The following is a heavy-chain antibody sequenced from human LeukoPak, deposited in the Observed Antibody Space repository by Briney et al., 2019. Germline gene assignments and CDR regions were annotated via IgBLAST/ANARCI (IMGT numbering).Heavy chain of an antibody. CDR2: MNPNSGNT. J-gene: IGHJ3*02. CDR1: GYTFTSYD. Sequence: ASVKVSCKASGYTFTSYDINWVRQATGPGLEWMGWMNPNSGNTGYAQKFQGRVTMTRNTSISTAYMELSSLRSEDTAVYYCARSRNYYDSSGFLTLDAFDIWGQGTMVTVSS. D-gene: IGHD3-22*01. CDR3: ARSRNYYDSSGFLTLDAFDI. V-gene: IGHV1-8*01.